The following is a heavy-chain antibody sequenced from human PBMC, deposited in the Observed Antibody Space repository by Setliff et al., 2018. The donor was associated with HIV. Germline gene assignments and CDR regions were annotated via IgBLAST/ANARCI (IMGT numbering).Heavy chain of an antibody. D-gene: IGHD3-10*01. CDR1: GFTISGST. Sequence: GGSLRLSCTVSGFTISGSTMHWVRQAPGKGLEWVAIISYDGTNKYYADSVKGRFTISRDNSKNTLFLQMNSLRGEDTAVYYCAKDEAHYYYHYMDVWGKGTTVTVSS. CDR2: ISYDGTNK. CDR3: AKDEAHYYYHYMDV. J-gene: IGHJ6*03. V-gene: IGHV3-30*04.